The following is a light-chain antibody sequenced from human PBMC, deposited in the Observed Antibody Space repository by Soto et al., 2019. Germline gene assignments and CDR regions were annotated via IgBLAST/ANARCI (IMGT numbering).Light chain of an antibody. J-gene: IGKJ2*01. CDR1: QSVSSTY. CDR3: QQYGSSPRT. V-gene: IGKV3-20*01. Sequence: ENVLTQSPGTLSLSPGERATLSCRASQSVSSTYLAWYRQKLGQAPRLLIYGASITATGIPDRFSGSGSGTDFTLTISRLEPEDFAVYYCQQYGSSPRTFGQGTKLDIK. CDR2: GAS.